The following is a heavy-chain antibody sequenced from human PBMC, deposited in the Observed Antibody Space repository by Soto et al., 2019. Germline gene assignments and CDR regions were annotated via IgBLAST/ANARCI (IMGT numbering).Heavy chain of an antibody. CDR2: FDPEDGET. CDR3: ALSSYVDYYYCMDV. V-gene: IGHV1-24*01. CDR1: GYTLTELS. J-gene: IGHJ6*02. D-gene: IGHD5-12*01. Sequence: ASVKVCCKVSGYTLTELSMHWVRQAPGKGLEWMGGFDPEDGETIYAQKFQGRVTMTEDTSTDTAYMELSSLRSEDSAVYYCALSSYVDYYYCMDVWGQGTTVTVS.